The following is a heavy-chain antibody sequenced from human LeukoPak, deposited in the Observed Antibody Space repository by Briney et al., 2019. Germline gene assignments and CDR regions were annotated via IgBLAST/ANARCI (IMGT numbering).Heavy chain of an antibody. J-gene: IGHJ5*02. CDR2: INPNSGGT. Sequence: GASVKVSCKASGYSFTSYYMHWVRQAPGQGLEWMGWINPNSGGTNYAQKFQGRVTMTRDTSISTAYMELSRLRSDDTAVYYCARGTYYDFWSGYITWGQGTLVTVSS. CDR1: GYSFTSYY. V-gene: IGHV1-2*02. CDR3: ARGTYYDFWSGYIT. D-gene: IGHD3-3*01.